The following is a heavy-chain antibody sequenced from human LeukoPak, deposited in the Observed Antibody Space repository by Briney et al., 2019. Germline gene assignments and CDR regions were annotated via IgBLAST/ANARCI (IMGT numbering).Heavy chain of an antibody. CDR2: ISSSGSTI. D-gene: IGHD5-18*01. J-gene: IGHJ4*02. CDR3: ARVLLRAGIQLHELIFDY. Sequence: GGSLRLSCAASGFTFSDYYMSWIRQAPGKGLEWVSYISSSGSTIYYADSVKGRFTISRDNAKNSLYLQMNSLRAEDTAVYYCARVLLRAGIQLHELIFDYWGQGTLVTVSS. CDR1: GFTFSDYY. V-gene: IGHV3-11*04.